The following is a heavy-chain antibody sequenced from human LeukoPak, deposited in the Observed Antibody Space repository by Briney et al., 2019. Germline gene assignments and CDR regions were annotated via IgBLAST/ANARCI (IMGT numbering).Heavy chain of an antibody. CDR1: GGPISSGDYY. Sequence: SQTLSLTCTVSGGPISSGDYYWSWIRQNPGKGLEWIGYIHYSESTYYNPSLKSRVTISVDTSKNQFSLKLSSVTAADTAVYYCARIIVWKFDPWGQGTLATVSS. V-gene: IGHV4-31*03. J-gene: IGHJ5*02. D-gene: IGHD2-2*01. CDR2: IHYSEST. CDR3: ARIIVWKFDP.